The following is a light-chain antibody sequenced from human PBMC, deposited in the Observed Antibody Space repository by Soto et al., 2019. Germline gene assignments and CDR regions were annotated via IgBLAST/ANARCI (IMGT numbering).Light chain of an antibody. V-gene: IGKV1-5*03. CDR2: KAS. CDR3: QQYESYSWT. CDR1: QSISNW. Sequence: DIQMTRSHSTLSASVGDRVNITCRASQSISNWLAWYQQKPGKAPKGLISKASTLESGVPSRFSGSGSGTEFTLTTSSLQPDDSATYDCQQYESYSWTFGQGTKVDIK. J-gene: IGKJ1*01.